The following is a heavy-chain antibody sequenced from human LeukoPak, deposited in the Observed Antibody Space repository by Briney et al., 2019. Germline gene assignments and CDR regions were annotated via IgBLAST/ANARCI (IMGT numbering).Heavy chain of an antibody. CDR3: ARASSLYYDFWSGPWAGYYYYYYYMDV. J-gene: IGHJ6*03. CDR2: MNPNSGNT. V-gene: IGHV1-8*03. D-gene: IGHD3-3*01. CDR1: GYTFTSYD. Sequence: ASVKVSCKASGYTFTSYDINWVRQATGQGLEWMGWMNPNSGNTGYAQKFQGRVTITRNTSISTAYMELSSLRSEDTAVYYCARASSLYYDFWSGPWAGYYYYYYYMDVWGKGTTVTVSS.